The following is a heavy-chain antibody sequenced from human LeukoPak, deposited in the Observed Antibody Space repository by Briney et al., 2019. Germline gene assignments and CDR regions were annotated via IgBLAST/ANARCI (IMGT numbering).Heavy chain of an antibody. D-gene: IGHD3-22*01. CDR2: IYPGDSDT. V-gene: IGHV5-51*01. J-gene: IGHJ4*02. Sequence: GESLKISCKGSGYIFTSYWIGWVRQMPGKGLEWMGIIYPGDSDTRYSPSFQGQVTISADKSVSTAYLQRSSLKASDTAMYYCARLFRNYYDSSGRGRLDYWGQGTLVTVSS. CDR1: GYIFTSYW. CDR3: ARLFRNYYDSSGRGRLDY.